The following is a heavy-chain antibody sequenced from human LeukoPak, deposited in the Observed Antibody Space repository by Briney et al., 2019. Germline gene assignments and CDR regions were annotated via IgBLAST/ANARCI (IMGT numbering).Heavy chain of an antibody. J-gene: IGHJ4*02. CDR1: GFTFSNYW. D-gene: IGHD3-22*01. Sequence: PGGSLRPSCAASGFTFSNYWMTWIRQAPGKGLEWVANIAQDGSETYYVDSVKGRFTISRDNAKNSLFLQMNSLRAGDTAVYFCARLWGYLGAETFDYWGQGTLVTVSS. V-gene: IGHV3-7*03. CDR2: IAQDGSET. CDR3: ARLWGYLGAETFDY.